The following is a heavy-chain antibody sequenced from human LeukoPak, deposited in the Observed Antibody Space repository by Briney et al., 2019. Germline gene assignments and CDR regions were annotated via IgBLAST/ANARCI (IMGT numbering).Heavy chain of an antibody. CDR2: TSSDGNIK. V-gene: IGHV3-30-3*01. D-gene: IGHD1-1*01. CDR1: GFTFSSYA. J-gene: IGHJ4*02. CDR3: ARDPVPATARHFDY. Sequence: GGSLRLSCAASGFTFSSYAMHWVRQAPGKGLEWVAVTSSDGNIKYYADSVKGRFTISRDNSKYTLYLQMNSLRGEDTGVYYCARDPVPATARHFDYWGQGTLVTVSS.